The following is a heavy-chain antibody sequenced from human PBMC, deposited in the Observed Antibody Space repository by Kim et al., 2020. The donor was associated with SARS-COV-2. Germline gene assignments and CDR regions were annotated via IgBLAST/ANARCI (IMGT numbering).Heavy chain of an antibody. Sequence: GESLKISCKGSGYSFTSYWIGWVRQMPGKGLEWMGIIYPGDSDTRYSPSFQGQVTISADKSISTAYLQWSSLKASDTAMYYCARTDTRGAAAGTFGHWGQGTLVTVSS. CDR2: IYPGDSDT. D-gene: IGHD6-13*01. V-gene: IGHV5-51*01. CDR1: GYSFTSYW. CDR3: ARTDTRGAAAGTFGH. J-gene: IGHJ5*02.